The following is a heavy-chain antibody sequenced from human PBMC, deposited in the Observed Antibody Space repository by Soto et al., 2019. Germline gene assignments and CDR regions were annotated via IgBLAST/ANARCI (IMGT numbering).Heavy chain of an antibody. Sequence: SETLSLTCTVSGVSISRHYWSWLRQPPGKGLEWIGYVFHSGTINYNPSLKSRVSISVDTSKNQFSLRLTSVTAADTAMYYCARDVGDAEIGTSWFDPWGQGTLVTVSS. V-gene: IGHV4-59*11. D-gene: IGHD1-7*01. J-gene: IGHJ5*02. CDR2: VFHSGTI. CDR1: GVSISRHY. CDR3: ARDVGDAEIGTSWFDP.